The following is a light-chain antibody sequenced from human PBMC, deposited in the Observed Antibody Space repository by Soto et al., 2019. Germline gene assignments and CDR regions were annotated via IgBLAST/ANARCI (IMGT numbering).Light chain of an antibody. CDR2: DIF. Sequence: QSALTQPASVSGSPGQSITISCTGSSSDIGGYNYVSWYQQHPGKVPKLIIYDIFNRPSGISDRFSGSKSANTASLTISGLQAEDEADYFCSSLTSKNTVAFGGGTKLTVL. V-gene: IGLV2-14*03. J-gene: IGLJ2*01. CDR3: SSLTSKNTVA. CDR1: SSDIGGYNY.